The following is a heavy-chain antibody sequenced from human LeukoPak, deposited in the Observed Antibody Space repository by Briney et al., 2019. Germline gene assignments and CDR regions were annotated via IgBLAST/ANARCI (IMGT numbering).Heavy chain of an antibody. CDR3: ARDSGSYY. J-gene: IGHJ4*02. CDR2: IYHSGST. Sequence: SETLSLTCTVSGGSISSGGYYWSWIRQPPGKGLEWIGYIYHSGSTYYNPSLKSRVTISVDRSKNQFSLKLSSVTAADTAVYYCARDSGSYYWGQGTLVTVSS. V-gene: IGHV4-30-2*01. CDR1: GGSISSGGYY. D-gene: IGHD1-26*01.